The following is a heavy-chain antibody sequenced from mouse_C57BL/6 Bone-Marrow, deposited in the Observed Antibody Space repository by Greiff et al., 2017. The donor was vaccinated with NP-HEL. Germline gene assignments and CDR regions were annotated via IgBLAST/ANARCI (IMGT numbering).Heavy chain of an antibody. Sequence: VQLQQSGPELVKPGASVKLSCKASGYTFTDYYMHWVKQSHGKSLEWIGYINPNNGGTSYNQKFKDKATLTVNKSSSPAYMELRSLTSEDSAVYYCARAYWTLAYWGQGTLVTVSA. CDR2: INPNNGGT. D-gene: IGHD4-1*01. CDR1: GYTFTDYY. J-gene: IGHJ3*01. CDR3: ARAYWTLAY. V-gene: IGHV1-22*01.